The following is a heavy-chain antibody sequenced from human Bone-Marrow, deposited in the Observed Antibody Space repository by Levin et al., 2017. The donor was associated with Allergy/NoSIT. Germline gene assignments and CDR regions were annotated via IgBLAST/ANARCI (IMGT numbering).Heavy chain of an antibody. CDR1: GGSISSGGYY. Sequence: SETLSLTCTVSGGSISSGGYYWSWIRQHPGKGLEWIGYIYYSGSTYYNPSLKSRVTISVDTSKNQFSLKLSSVTAADTAVYYCARVVVPAAMGWPRWAYYFDYWGQGTLVTVSS. J-gene: IGHJ4*02. V-gene: IGHV4-31*03. D-gene: IGHD2-2*01. CDR2: IYYSGST. CDR3: ARVVVPAAMGWPRWAYYFDY.